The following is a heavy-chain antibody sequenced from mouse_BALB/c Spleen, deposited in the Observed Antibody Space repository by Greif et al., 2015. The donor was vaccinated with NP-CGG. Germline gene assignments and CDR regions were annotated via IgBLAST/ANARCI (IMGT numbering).Heavy chain of an antibody. CDR3: TRGGISITTDAMDY. CDR2: INPSNGGA. CDR1: GYTFTSYY. D-gene: IGHD1-1*01. Sequence: QVHVKQSGAELVKPGASVKLSCKASGYTFTSYYMYWVKQRPGQGLEWIGEINPSNGGANFNEKFKSKATLTVDKSSSTAYMQLSSLTSEDSAGYYCTRGGISITTDAMDYWGQGTSVTVSS. J-gene: IGHJ4*01. V-gene: IGHV1S81*02.